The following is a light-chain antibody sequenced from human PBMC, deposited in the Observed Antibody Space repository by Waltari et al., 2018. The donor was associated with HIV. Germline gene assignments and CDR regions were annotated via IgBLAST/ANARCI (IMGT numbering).Light chain of an antibody. CDR2: AAS. Sequence: AIQMTQSPSSLSASVGHRVTITCRASQDIRYALGWYQQKPGKAPKLLIYAASKLQTGVPSRFSGSGSGTDFTLTIGSLQPEDFATYYCLQDNNYPWTFGQGTNVEIK. CDR3: LQDNNYPWT. CDR1: QDIRYA. V-gene: IGKV1-6*01. J-gene: IGKJ1*01.